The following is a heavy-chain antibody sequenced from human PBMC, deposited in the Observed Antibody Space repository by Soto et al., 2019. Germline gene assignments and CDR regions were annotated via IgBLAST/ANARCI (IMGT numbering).Heavy chain of an antibody. V-gene: IGHV1-18*04. J-gene: IGHJ4*02. CDR3: AKRTSGTTWGESDY. Sequence: QVQAMQSGAEVKKPGDSVKVSCKTSGYIFSDYGINWVRQAPGQGLEWMGWISGYSGNANLAQKLQGRVTMTTDNSTRTAYMELRRLRSDDTAVYYCAKRTSGTTWGESDYWGQGTLVTVSS. D-gene: IGHD4-17*01. CDR1: GYIFSDYG. CDR2: ISGYSGNA.